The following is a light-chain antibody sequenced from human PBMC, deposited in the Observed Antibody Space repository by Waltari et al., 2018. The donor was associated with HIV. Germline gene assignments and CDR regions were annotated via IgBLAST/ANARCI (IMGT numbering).Light chain of an antibody. CDR1: SSDVGSYNL. CDR3: CSYAGSSTLEV. Sequence: QSALTQPASVSGSPGQSLTISCTGTSSDVGSYNLVSWYQQHPGKAPKLMIYEGSKRPSGVSNRFSGSKSGNTASLTISGLQAEDEADYYCCSYAGSSTLEVFGGGTKLTVL. V-gene: IGLV2-23*01. J-gene: IGLJ2*01. CDR2: EGS.